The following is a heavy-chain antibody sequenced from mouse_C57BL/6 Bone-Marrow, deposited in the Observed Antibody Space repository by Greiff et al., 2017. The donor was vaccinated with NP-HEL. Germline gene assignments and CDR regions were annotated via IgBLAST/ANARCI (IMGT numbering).Heavy chain of an antibody. CDR2: IYPGSGST. CDR1: GYTFTSYW. CDR3: ARRGLPIYYGNLYLFDY. D-gene: IGHD2-1*01. J-gene: IGHJ2*01. Sequence: QVQLQQPGAELVKPGASVKMSCKASGYTFTSYWITWVKQRPGQGLEWIGDIYPGSGSTNYNEKFKSKATLTVDTSSSTAYMQLSSLTSEDSAVYYCARRGLPIYYGNLYLFDYWGQGTTLTVSS. V-gene: IGHV1-55*01.